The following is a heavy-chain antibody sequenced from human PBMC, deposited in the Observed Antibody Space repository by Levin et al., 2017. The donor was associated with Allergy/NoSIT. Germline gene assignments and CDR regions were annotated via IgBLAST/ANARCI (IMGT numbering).Heavy chain of an antibody. Sequence: GGSLRLSCAASRFNFRSFGMYWVRQAPGKGLEWVAVIWYDGSKKYYADFVKGRFTISRDDSKNTLYLQMNSLRGEDTAVYYCARVGASSLDYWGQGTQVTVSS. J-gene: IGHJ4*02. D-gene: IGHD1-26*01. CDR1: RFNFRSFG. V-gene: IGHV3-33*07. CDR2: IWYDGSKK. CDR3: ARVGASSLDY.